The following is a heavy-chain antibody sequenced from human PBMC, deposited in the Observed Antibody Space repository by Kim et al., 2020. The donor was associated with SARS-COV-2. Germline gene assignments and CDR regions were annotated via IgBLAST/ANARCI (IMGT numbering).Heavy chain of an antibody. V-gene: IGHV3-73*01. CDR1: GFTFSGAG. CDR3: TREGDYYGMDV. Sequence: GGSLRLSCVASGFTFSGAGMHWVRQASGKGLEWVGRIRSKVNNYATAYPASVKGRFTISRDDSKNMAYLQISGLKSEDTAVYYCTREGDYYGMDVWGQGITVTVSS. J-gene: IGHJ6*02. CDR2: IRSKVNNYAT.